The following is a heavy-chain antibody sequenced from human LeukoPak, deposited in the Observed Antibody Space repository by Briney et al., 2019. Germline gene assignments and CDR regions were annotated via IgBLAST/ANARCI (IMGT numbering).Heavy chain of an antibody. CDR2: ISSSSSYI. V-gene: IGHV3-21*01. CDR3: ARGFSSGRPHYFDY. CDR1: GFTFSSYS. J-gene: IGHJ4*02. D-gene: IGHD6-25*01. Sequence: GGSLRLSCAASGFTFSSYSMNWVRQAPGKGLEWVSSISSSSSYIYYADSVKGRFTISRDNAKNSLYLQMNSLRAEDTAVYYCARGFSSGRPHYFDYWGQGTLVTVSS.